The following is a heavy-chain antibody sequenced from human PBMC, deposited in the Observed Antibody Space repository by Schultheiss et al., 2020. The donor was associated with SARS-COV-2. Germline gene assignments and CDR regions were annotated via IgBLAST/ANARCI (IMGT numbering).Heavy chain of an antibody. V-gene: IGHV3-64*04. CDR3: ARESGALKAFDI. CDR1: GFTFSSYG. J-gene: IGHJ3*02. D-gene: IGHD3-10*01. CDR2: ISSNGGST. Sequence: GESLKISCAASGFTFSSYGMHWVRQAPGKGLEYVSAISSNGGSTYYADSVKGRFTISRDNSKNTLYLQMNSLRAEDTAVYYCARESGALKAFDIWGQGTMVTVSS.